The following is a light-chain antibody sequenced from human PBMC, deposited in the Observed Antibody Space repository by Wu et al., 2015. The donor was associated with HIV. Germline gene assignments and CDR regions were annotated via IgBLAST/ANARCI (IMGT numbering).Light chain of an antibody. Sequence: DIVLTQSPAIVSFSPGERATLSCRASQSVGNDFAWYQQKPGQAPSLLIYGSSSRATGISYRFSGSGSGTEFTLTISSLQSEDFAVYYCQQYNKWPRTFGQGTKVEIK. J-gene: IGKJ1*01. CDR2: GSS. CDR1: QSVGND. V-gene: IGKV3D-15*01. CDR3: QQYNKWPRT.